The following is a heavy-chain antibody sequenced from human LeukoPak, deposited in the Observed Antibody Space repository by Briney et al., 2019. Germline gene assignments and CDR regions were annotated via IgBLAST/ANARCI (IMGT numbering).Heavy chain of an antibody. CDR2: INWNGGST. Sequence: GGSLRLSCAASGFTFDDYGMSWVRQAPGKGLEWVSGINWNGGSTGYADSVKGRFTISRDNAKNSLYLQMNSLRAEDTALYYCARRNSSGYYYYMDVWGKGTTVTVSS. J-gene: IGHJ6*03. V-gene: IGHV3-20*04. D-gene: IGHD3-22*01. CDR3: ARRNSSGYYYYMDV. CDR1: GFTFDDYG.